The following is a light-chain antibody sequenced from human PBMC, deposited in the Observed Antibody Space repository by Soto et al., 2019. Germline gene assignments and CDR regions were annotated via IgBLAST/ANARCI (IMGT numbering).Light chain of an antibody. V-gene: IGKV3-11*01. CDR1: QSVSSN. J-gene: IGKJ3*01. CDR2: DAS. CDR3: QQRSNWAT. Sequence: EIAMTQSPATLSVSPGERATLSCRASQSVSSNLAWYQQKPGQAPRLLIYDASNRATGIPARFSGSGSVTDFTLTISSLEPEDFAVYYCQQRSNWATFGPGTKVDIK.